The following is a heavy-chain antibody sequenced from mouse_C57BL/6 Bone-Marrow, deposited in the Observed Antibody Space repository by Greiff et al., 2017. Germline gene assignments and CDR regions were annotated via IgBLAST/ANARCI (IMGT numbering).Heavy chain of an antibody. D-gene: IGHD2-3*01. Sequence: VQLQQSGAELVRPGASVKLSCTASGFNIKDDYIHWVKQRPEQGLEWIGWIDPEIGDTEYASKFQGKDTITSDTSSNTAYLQLSSLTSEDTAVYYCSSFDGNYCDFWGQGTPLTVAS. CDR3: SSFDGNYCDF. V-gene: IGHV14-4*01. J-gene: IGHJ2*01. CDR2: IDPEIGDT. CDR1: GFNIKDDY.